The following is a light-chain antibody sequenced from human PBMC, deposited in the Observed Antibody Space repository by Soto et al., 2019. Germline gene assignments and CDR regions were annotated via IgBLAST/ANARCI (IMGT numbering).Light chain of an antibody. J-gene: IGKJ2*01. Sequence: ETVMTQSPATLSVSPGERATLSCRASQTIANNLAWYQQRPGQAPRLLIYGASTRATGSPARFSGSGSVTEFTLTISSLQSEDFAIYYCQQYNNWRPYTFGQGTKLEIK. V-gene: IGKV3-15*01. CDR1: QTIANN. CDR2: GAS. CDR3: QQYNNWRPYT.